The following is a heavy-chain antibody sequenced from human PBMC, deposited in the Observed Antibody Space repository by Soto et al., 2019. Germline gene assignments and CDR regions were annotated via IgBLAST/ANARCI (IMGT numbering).Heavy chain of an antibody. D-gene: IGHD2-2*01. CDR2: ISFDGTSK. Sequence: QVQLVESGGGVVQPGNSLRLSCTASGFTFSTYAIHWVRQAPGKGLEWVAIISFDGTSKYYADSVKGRFTISRDNSKNTLLLQMNSLKPEDTALYFCVKGRGANCRDPTCYMFDSWGQGERVTVS. J-gene: IGHJ4*02. CDR3: VKGRGANCRDPTCYMFDS. CDR1: GFTFSTYA. V-gene: IGHV3-30-3*02.